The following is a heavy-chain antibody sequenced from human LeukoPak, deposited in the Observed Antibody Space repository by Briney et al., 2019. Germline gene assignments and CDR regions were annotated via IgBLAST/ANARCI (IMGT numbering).Heavy chain of an antibody. CDR2: ISYDGSNK. CDR3: AKGPTGADY. V-gene: IGHV3-30*18. CDR1: GFTFSSYG. J-gene: IGHJ4*02. D-gene: IGHD4-17*01. Sequence: GRSLRLSCAASGFTFSSYGMHWVRQAPGKGLEWVAVISYDGSNKYYADSVKGRFTISRDNSKNTLYLQMNSLRAEDTAVYYCAKGPTGADYWGQGTLVTVSS.